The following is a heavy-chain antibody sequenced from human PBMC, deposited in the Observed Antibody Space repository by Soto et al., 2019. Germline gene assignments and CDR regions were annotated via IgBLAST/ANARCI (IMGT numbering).Heavy chain of an antibody. CDR1: GDSVSSNSAA. J-gene: IGHJ6*02. D-gene: IGHD2-2*01. Sequence: SQTLSLTCAISGDSVSSNSAAWNWIRQSPSRGLEWLGRTYYRSKWYNDYAVSVKSRITINLDTSKNQFSLQLNSVTPEDTAVYYCVRDGTIVVVPAAIAYYYYGMDVWGQGTTVTVSS. CDR2: TYYRSKWYN. CDR3: VRDGTIVVVPAAIAYYYYGMDV. V-gene: IGHV6-1*01.